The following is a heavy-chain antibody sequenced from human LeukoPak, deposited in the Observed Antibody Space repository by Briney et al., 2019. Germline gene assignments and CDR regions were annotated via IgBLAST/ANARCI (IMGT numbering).Heavy chain of an antibody. V-gene: IGHV4-59*12. J-gene: IGHJ6*03. CDR3: ARGERPSGSWGYYYYYMDV. CDR2: IYYSGST. D-gene: IGHD6-13*01. Sequence: PSETLSLTCTVSGGSISSYYWSWIRQPPGKGLEWIGYIYYSGSTNYNPSLKSRVTISVDTSKNQFSLKLSSVTAADTAVYYCARGERPSGSWGYYYYYMDVWGKGTTVTVSS. CDR1: GGSISSYY.